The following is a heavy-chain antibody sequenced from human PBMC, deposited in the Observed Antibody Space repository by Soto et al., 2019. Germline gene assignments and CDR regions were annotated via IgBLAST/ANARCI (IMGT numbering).Heavy chain of an antibody. CDR3: ARVKQWLVYNWFDP. J-gene: IGHJ5*02. V-gene: IGHV4-34*01. CDR1: GGTCSGYD. CDR2: INHSGST. Sequence: SETLSVTCGVEGGTCSGYDGSWIRKPTGKGLEWIVEINHSGSTNYNPSLKSRVTISVDTSKNQFSLKLSSVTAADPAVYSCARVKQWLVYNWFDPSGQGTLVTVSS. D-gene: IGHD6-19*01.